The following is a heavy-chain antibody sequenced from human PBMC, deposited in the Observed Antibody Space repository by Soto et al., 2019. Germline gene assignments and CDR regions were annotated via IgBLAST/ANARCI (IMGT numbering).Heavy chain of an antibody. CDR2: ISAYNGNT. J-gene: IGHJ4*02. CDR1: GYTFTSYG. V-gene: IGHV1-18*01. CDR3: ARGLGYDILTGYYMDFDY. Sequence: ASVKVSCKASGYTFTSYGISWVRQAPRQGLEWMGWISAYNGNTNYAQKLQGRVTMTTDTSTSTAYMELRSLRSDDTAVYYCARGLGYDILTGYYMDFDYWGQGTLVTVSS. D-gene: IGHD3-9*01.